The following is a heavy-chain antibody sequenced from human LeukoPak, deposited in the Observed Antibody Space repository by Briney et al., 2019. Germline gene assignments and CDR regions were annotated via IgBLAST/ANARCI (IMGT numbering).Heavy chain of an antibody. J-gene: IGHJ3*02. V-gene: IGHV4-59*01. CDR2: IYYSGST. D-gene: IGHD3-9*01. CDR3: ARGEAYYDILTGPRNAFDI. Sequence: SETLSLTCTVSGGSISSYYWSWIRQPPGKGLEWIGYIYYSGSTNYNPSLKSRVTISVDTSKNQFSLKLSSVTAADTAVYYCARGEAYYDILTGPRNAFDIWGQGTMVTVSS. CDR1: GGSISSYY.